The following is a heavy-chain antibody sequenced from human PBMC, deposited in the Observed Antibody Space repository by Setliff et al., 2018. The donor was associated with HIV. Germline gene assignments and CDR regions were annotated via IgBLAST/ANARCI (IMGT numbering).Heavy chain of an antibody. CDR2: IHHTGCM. Sequence: PSETLSLTCAVHGGPFSDHYWNWIRQPPGKGLEWIAEIHHTGCMNYNPSLKSRVTISRDTSTNQFSLKVSSVTAADTAIYYCAAFFVTPLTTQDFWGQGTLVTSPQ. V-gene: IGHV4-34*01. D-gene: IGHD4-17*01. CDR1: GGPFSDHY. CDR3: AAFFVTPLTTQDF. J-gene: IGHJ4*02.